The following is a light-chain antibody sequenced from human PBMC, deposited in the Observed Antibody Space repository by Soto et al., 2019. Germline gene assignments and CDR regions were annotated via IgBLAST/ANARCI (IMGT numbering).Light chain of an antibody. Sequence: QSVLTQPPSTSGTPGQRVTISCSGSSSNIGSNPVHWYQQLPGTAPKVLIYSDDQRPSGVPDRFSGSKSGTSASPAISGLQSEDEAGYYCAAWDDSLNGVIFGGGTKLTVL. J-gene: IGLJ2*01. CDR1: SSNIGSNP. CDR3: AAWDDSLNGVI. V-gene: IGLV1-44*01. CDR2: SDD.